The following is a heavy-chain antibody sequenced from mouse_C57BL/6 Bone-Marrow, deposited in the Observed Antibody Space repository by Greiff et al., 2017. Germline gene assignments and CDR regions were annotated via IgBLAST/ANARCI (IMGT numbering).Heavy chain of an antibody. CDR1: GFNIKDYY. D-gene: IGHD1-1*01. CDR3: ARRATVVADYFDY. J-gene: IGHJ2*01. Sequence: VHVKQSGAELVKPGASVKLSCTASGFNIKDYYMHWVKQRTEQGLEWIGRIDPEDGETKYAPKFQGKATITADTSSNTAYLQLSSLTSEDTAVYYCARRATVVADYFDYWGQGTTLTVSS. CDR2: IDPEDGET. V-gene: IGHV14-2*01.